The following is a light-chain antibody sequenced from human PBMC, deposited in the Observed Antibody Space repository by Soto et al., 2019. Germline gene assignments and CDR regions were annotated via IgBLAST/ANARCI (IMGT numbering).Light chain of an antibody. CDR2: EVT. V-gene: IGLV2-8*01. CDR3: SSYAGSNNYV. J-gene: IGLJ1*01. CDR1: SSDVGGYNY. Sequence: QSALTEPPAASGSPGQSVTISCTGTSSDVGGYNYVSWYQQHPGKAPKLMISEVTKRPSGVPDRFSGSKSGNTASLTVSGLQDEDEADYYCSSYAGSNNYVFGSGTRSPS.